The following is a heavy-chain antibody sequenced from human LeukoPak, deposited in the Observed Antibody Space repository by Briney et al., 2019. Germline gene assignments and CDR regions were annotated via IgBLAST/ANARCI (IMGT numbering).Heavy chain of an antibody. CDR2: CRNKANSYTT. V-gene: IGHV3-72*01. J-gene: IGHJ4*02. Sequence: GGSLRLSCAASGFTFSDHYMDWVRQAPGKGLEWVGRCRNKANSYTTEYAASGEGRFTISRDDSKNSLYLQMNSLKAEDTAVYYCAGEAGIYGPVVYWGQGTLVTVSS. CDR3: AGEAGIYGPVVY. CDR1: GFTFSDHY. D-gene: IGHD3/OR15-3a*01.